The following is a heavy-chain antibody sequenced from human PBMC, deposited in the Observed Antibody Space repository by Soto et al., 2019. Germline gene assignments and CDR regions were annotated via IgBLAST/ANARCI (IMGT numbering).Heavy chain of an antibody. Sequence: EVQLVESGGGVVQPGRSLRLSCAASGFIFDDYAMHWVRQGPGKGLEWVSGISWSSGSLGYADSVKGRFTISRDNAKNTLYLQMNSLRAEDKALYYCAKGRVKRERITITLVVTPFYYWGPGNLVTVSS. CDR1: GFIFDDYA. D-gene: IGHD3-22*01. CDR3: AKGRVKRERITITLVVTPFYY. V-gene: IGHV3-9*01. CDR2: ISWSSGSL. J-gene: IGHJ4*02.